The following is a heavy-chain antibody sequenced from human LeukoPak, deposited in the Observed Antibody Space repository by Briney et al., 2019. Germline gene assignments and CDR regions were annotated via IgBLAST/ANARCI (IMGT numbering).Heavy chain of an antibody. V-gene: IGHV1-18*01. D-gene: IGHD3-22*01. Sequence: ASVKVSCKASGYTFTSYGISWVRQAPGQGLEWMGWISAYNSNTNYAQKLQGRVTMTTDTSTSTAYMELRSLRSDGTAVYYCARVFHDSSGYYPYYFDYWGQGTLVPVSS. CDR3: ARVFHDSSGYYPYYFDY. CDR2: ISAYNSNT. CDR1: GYTFTSYG. J-gene: IGHJ4*02.